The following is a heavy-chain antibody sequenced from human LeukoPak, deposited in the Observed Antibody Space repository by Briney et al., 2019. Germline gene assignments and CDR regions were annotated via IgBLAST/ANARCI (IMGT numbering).Heavy chain of an antibody. CDR2: IYSGGST. J-gene: IGHJ3*02. CDR1: GFTVSSNY. D-gene: IGHD2-2*02. CDR3: ASYCSSTSCYTDAFDI. V-gene: IGHV3-66*02. Sequence: PGGSLRLSCAASGFTVSSNYMSWVRQAPGKGLEWVSVIYSGGSTYYADSVKGRFTISSDNSKNTLYLQMNSLRAEDTAVYYCASYCSSTSCYTDAFDIWGQGTMVTVSS.